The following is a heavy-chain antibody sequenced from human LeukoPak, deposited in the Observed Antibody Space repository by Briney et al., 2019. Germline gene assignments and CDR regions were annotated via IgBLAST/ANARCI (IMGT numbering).Heavy chain of an antibody. CDR3: ARLGSSGYLDY. V-gene: IGHV3-30-3*01. CDR1: GFTFSSYA. CDR2: ISYDGSNK. Sequence: GGSLRLSCAASGFTFSSYAMHWVRQAPGKRLEWVAVISYDGSNKYYADSVKGRFTISRDNSKNTLYLQMNSLRAEDTAVYYCARLGSSGYLDYWGQGTLVTVSS. J-gene: IGHJ4*02. D-gene: IGHD3-22*01.